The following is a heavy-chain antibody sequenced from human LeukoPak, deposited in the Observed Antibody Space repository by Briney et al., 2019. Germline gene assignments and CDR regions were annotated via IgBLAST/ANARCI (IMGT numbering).Heavy chain of an antibody. CDR1: GYTFTSYY. CDR2: INPSGGST. J-gene: IGHJ6*03. CDR3: ARKGGPGALWSGYYTPYYYYYMDV. Sequence: ASVKVSCKASGYTFTSYYMHWVRQAPGQGLEWMGIINPSGGSTSSAQKFQGRVTMTRDTSTSTVYMELSSLRSEDTAVYYCARKGGPGALWSGYYTPYYYYYMDVWGRGTTVTVSS. V-gene: IGHV1-46*01. D-gene: IGHD3-3*01.